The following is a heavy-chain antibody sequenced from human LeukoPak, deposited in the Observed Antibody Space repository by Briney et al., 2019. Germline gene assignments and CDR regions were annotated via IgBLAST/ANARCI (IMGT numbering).Heavy chain of an antibody. CDR3: ARMYYYDNSGDDNWFDP. V-gene: IGHV1-8*03. D-gene: IGHD3-22*01. Sequence: ASVKVSCKASGYSFTNYDINWVRQATGQGLEWMGWLNPNTGNTGYAQKFQGRVTITRNTSISTAYLELSSLRSEGTAIYYCARMYYYDNSGDDNWFDPWGQGTLVTVSS. J-gene: IGHJ5*02. CDR1: GYSFTNYD. CDR2: LNPNTGNT.